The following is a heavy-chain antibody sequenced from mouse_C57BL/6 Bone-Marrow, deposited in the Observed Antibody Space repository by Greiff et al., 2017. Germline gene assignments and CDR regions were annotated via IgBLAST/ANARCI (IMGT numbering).Heavy chain of an antibody. Sequence: QVQLQQSGAELVRPGTSVKMSCKASGYTFTNYWIGWAKQRPGHGLEWIGDIYPGGGYTNYTEKFQGKATLTADKSSSTAYMQFSSLTSEDSAIYYGARWGTETYAMDYWGQGTSVTVSS. J-gene: IGHJ4*01. CDR3: ARWGTETYAMDY. V-gene: IGHV1-63*01. CDR1: GYTFTNYW. CDR2: IYPGGGYT. D-gene: IGHD4-1*01.